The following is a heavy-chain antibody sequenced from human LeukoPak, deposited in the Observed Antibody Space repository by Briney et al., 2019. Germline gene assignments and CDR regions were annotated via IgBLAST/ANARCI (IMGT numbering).Heavy chain of an antibody. V-gene: IGHV3-33*01. Sequence: GGSLSLSCAASGFTFSSYAWPWVGKVPGKGLEWVAVIWYDGSNKYYADSVKGRFTISRDNSKNTLYLQMNSLRAEDTAVYYCARDRVFTIFGHWGQGTLVTVSS. D-gene: IGHD3-3*01. CDR2: IWYDGSNK. CDR1: GFTFSSYA. J-gene: IGHJ4*02. CDR3: ARDRVFTIFGH.